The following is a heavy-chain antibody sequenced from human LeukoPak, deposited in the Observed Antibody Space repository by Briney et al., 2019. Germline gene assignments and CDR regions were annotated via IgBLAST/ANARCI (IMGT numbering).Heavy chain of an antibody. J-gene: IGHJ5*02. Sequence: SQTLSLTCAISGDSVSSNIAAWNWIKQSPSRGLEWLGRTYYKSKWYNDYAVSVKSRIIINPDTSKNQFSLQLNSVTPEDTAVYYCARRRFGEEEGWFDPWGQGTLVTVSS. CDR1: GDSVSSNIAA. V-gene: IGHV6-1*01. CDR3: ARRRFGEEEGWFDP. D-gene: IGHD3-16*01. CDR2: TYYKSKWYN.